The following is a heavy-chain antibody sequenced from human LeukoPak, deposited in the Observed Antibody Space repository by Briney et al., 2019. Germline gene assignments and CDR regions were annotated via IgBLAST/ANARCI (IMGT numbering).Heavy chain of an antibody. CDR2: INPNSGGT. V-gene: IGHV1-2*02. Sequence: ASVKVSCKASGYTFTGYYMHWVRQAPGQGPEWMGWINPNSGGTNYAQKCQGRVTMTRDTSISTAYMELSRLRSDDTAVYYCARDISSSSGGGYWGQGTLVTVSS. J-gene: IGHJ4*02. CDR1: GYTFTGYY. D-gene: IGHD6-6*01. CDR3: ARDISSSSGGGY.